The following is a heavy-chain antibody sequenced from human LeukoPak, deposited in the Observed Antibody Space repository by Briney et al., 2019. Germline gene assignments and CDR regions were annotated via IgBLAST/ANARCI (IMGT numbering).Heavy chain of an antibody. Sequence: PGGSLRLSCAASGFTFSSYSMNWVRQAPGKGLEWVSSISSSSSYIYYADSVKGRFTISRDNAKNSLYLQMNSLRAEDTAVYYCARDIIRGDSSSWPIDYWGQGTLVTVSS. V-gene: IGHV3-21*01. CDR2: ISSSSSYI. CDR3: ARDIIRGDSSSWPIDY. D-gene: IGHD6-13*01. J-gene: IGHJ4*02. CDR1: GFTFSSYS.